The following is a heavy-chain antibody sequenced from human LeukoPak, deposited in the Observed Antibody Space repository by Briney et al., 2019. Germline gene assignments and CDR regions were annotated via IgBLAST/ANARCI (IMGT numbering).Heavy chain of an antibody. CDR2: IYSGGST. V-gene: IGHV3-53*01. CDR1: GTSMNTYY. J-gene: IGHJ4*02. CDR3: ARGQVVATIPFDY. Sequence: ETLSLTCTVSGTSMNTYYWSWVRQPPGKGLEWVSVIYSGGSTYYADSVKGRFTISRDNSKNTLYLQMNSLRADDTAVYYCARGQVVATIPFDYWGQGTLVTVSS. D-gene: IGHD5-12*01.